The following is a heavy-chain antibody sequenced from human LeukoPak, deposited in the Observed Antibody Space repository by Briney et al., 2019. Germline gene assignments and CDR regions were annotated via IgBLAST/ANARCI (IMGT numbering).Heavy chain of an antibody. D-gene: IGHD2-15*01. Sequence: GRSLRLSCAASGFTFSSYGMHWVRQAPGKGLEWVAVIWYDGSNKYYADSVKGRFTIPRDNSKNTLYLQMNSLRAEDTAVYYCARDLIVADAPRMDVWGQGTTVTVSS. J-gene: IGHJ6*02. CDR3: ARDLIVADAPRMDV. CDR1: GFTFSSYG. V-gene: IGHV3-33*01. CDR2: IWYDGSNK.